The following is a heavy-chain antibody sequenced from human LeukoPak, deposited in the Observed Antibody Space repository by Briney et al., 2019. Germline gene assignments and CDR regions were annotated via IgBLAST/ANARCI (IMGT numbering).Heavy chain of an antibody. CDR2: IRGSGGST. V-gene: IGHV3-23*01. CDR1: GFTFSSYA. Sequence: AGGSLRLSCAASGFTFSSYAMSWVRQAPGKGLEWVSAIRGSGGSTYYADSVKGRFTISRDNSKNTLYLQMNSLRAEDTAVYYCAKGYYGGNPRSYFDYWGQGTLVTVSS. CDR3: AKGYYGGNPRSYFDY. J-gene: IGHJ4*02. D-gene: IGHD4-23*01.